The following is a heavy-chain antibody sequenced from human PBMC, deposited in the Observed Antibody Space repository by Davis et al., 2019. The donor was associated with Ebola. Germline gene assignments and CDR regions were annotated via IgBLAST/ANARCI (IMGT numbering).Heavy chain of an antibody. CDR2: ISWNSGSI. V-gene: IGHV3-9*01. Sequence: SLKISCAASGFTFDDYAMHWVRQAPGKGLEWVSGISWNSGSIGYADSVKGRFTISRDNAKNSLYLQMNSLRAEDTALYYCAKDMGPHPIAVAGTSGGWFDPWGQGTLVTVSS. CDR1: GFTFDDYA. D-gene: IGHD6-19*01. J-gene: IGHJ5*02. CDR3: AKDMGPHPIAVAGTSGGWFDP.